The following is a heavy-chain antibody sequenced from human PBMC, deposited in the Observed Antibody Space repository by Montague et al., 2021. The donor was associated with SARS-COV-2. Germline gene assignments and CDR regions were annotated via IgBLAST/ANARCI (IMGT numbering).Heavy chain of an antibody. CDR3: GRGVRYFGSGGWSFYYYGVDV. D-gene: IGHD3-10*01. J-gene: IGHJ6*02. V-gene: IGHV3-13*01. CDR1: GFTFSQYD. CDR2: IGKAGDT. Sequence: SLRLSCAASGFTFSQYDMHWVRQVTGKGLEWVSGIGKAGDTHYPGTVKGRFTISREDAKNSLYLQMNSLRAGDTAVYYCGRGVRYFGSGGWSFYYYGVDVGGQGTTVTVSS.